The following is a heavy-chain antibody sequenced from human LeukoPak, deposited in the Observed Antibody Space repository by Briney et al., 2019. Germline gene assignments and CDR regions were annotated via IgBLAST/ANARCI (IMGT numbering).Heavy chain of an antibody. D-gene: IGHD4-17*01. CDR2: IGYSAGDT. Sequence: GGSLRLSCAASGFTVSSYAMNWVRQAPRKGLEPVSAIGYSAGDTYYADPVKGRFTISRDNSMNTLYLQMSSLRADDTALYYCAKDDDGHHHGVDHWGQGTLVTVSS. J-gene: IGHJ4*02. CDR3: AKDDDGHHHGVDH. V-gene: IGHV3-23*01. CDR1: GFTVSSYA.